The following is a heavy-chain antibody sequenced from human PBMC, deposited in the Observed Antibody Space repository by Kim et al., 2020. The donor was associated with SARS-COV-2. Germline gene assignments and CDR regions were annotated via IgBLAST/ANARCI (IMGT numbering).Heavy chain of an antibody. J-gene: IGHJ6*02. V-gene: IGHV3-23*01. D-gene: IGHD2-21*02. Sequence: SVKGRFTISRDNYKNTVYLQMTSMRVEDTAIYYCANFYGHCGGDCAYSMDVWGQGTTVTVS. CDR3: ANFYGHCGGDCAYSMDV.